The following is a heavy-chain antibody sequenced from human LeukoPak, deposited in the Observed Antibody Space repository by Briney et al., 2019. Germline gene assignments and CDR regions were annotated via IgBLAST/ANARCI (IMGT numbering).Heavy chain of an antibody. V-gene: IGHV4-30-2*01. CDR3: ARGHCSSTSCYPYNWFDP. CDR1: GGSISSGGYS. J-gene: IGHJ5*02. D-gene: IGHD2-2*01. CDR2: IYHSGST. Sequence: SQTLSLTCAVSGGSISSGGYSWSWLRQPPGKGLEWIGYIYHSGSTYYNPSLKSRVTISVDRSKNQFSLKLSSVTAADTAVYYCARGHCSSTSCYPYNWFDPWGQRTLVTVSS.